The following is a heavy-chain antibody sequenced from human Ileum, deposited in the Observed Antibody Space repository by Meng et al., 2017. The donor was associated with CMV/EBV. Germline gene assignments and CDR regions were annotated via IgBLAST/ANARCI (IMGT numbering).Heavy chain of an antibody. Sequence: ASVKVSCKASGYTFTGYYMHWVRQAPGQGLEWMGWINPNSGGTNYAQKFQGRVTITADKSTSTAYMELSSLRSEDTAVYYCARDLKADITGSPQDYGDYDGEGWFDLWGQGTLVTVSS. CDR3: ARDLKADITGSPQDYGDYDGEGWFDL. V-gene: IGHV1-2*02. CDR1: GYTFTGYY. CDR2: INPNSGGT. D-gene: IGHD4-17*01. J-gene: IGHJ5*02.